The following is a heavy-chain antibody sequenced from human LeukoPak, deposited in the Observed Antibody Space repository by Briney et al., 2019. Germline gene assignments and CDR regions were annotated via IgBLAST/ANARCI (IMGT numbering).Heavy chain of an antibody. CDR3: ARYSSSTGGASYYLDY. CDR2: ISGDGSVT. V-gene: IGHV3-74*01. Sequence: GGSLRLSCTASGFTLRNYWMHWVRQVPGKRLVWVSRISGDGSVTNYADSVQGRITISRDNAKNTLYLQIDSLRSEDTAVYYCARYSSSTGGASYYLDYWGHGTLVTVSS. D-gene: IGHD6-6*01. CDR1: GFTLRNYW. J-gene: IGHJ4*01.